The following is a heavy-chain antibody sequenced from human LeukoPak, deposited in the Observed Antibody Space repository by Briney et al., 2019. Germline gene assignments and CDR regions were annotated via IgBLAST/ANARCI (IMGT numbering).Heavy chain of an antibody. CDR3: AREVVAAAGTVDY. D-gene: IGHD6-13*01. J-gene: IGHJ4*02. Sequence: SETLSLTCAVYIDSFSNYHWNWIRQTPAKGMEWIGEVNESGGTNISPSLRSRVILSVDTSKNQFSLKLISVTAADTAVYYCAREVVAAAGTVDYWGQGTLVTVSS. CDR2: VNESGGT. V-gene: IGHV4-34*01. CDR1: IDSFSNYH.